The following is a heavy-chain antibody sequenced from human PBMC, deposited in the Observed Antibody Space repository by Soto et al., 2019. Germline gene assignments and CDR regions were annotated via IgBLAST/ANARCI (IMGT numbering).Heavy chain of an antibody. CDR1: GFTFSSYA. J-gene: IGHJ2*01. CDR2: ISYDGSNK. Sequence: QVQLVESGGGVVQPGRSLRLSCAASGFTFSSYAMHWVRQAPGKGLEWVALISYDGSNKYNADSEKGRFTIYRDNSKNTLYLQMNRVRTEDTAVYYCARTRGHCISTSCYGHYWYFEPWGRGNLVTGSS. CDR3: ARTRGHCISTSCYGHYWYFEP. V-gene: IGHV3-30-3*01. D-gene: IGHD2-2*01.